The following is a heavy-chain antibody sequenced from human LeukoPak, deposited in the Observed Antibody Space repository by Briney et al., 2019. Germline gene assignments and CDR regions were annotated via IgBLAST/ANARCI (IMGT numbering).Heavy chain of an antibody. CDR3: AKAAGYSSGWPFEY. CDR1: GFTFSSYG. CDR2: TRHDGSNK. V-gene: IGHV3-33*06. J-gene: IGHJ4*02. D-gene: IGHD6-19*01. Sequence: PGRSLRLSCAASGFTFSSYGIHWVRQAPGKGLEWVAVTRHDGSNKYYADYVKGRFTISRDNSKNTLYLQMNSLRAEDTAVYYCAKAAGYSSGWPFEYWGQGTLVTVSS.